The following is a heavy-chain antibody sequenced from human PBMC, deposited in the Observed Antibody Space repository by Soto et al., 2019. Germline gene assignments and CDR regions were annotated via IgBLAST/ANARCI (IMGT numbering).Heavy chain of an antibody. CDR3: AKSDGTTRGYYYYMDV. Sequence: EVQLLESGGGLVQPGGSLRLSCAASGFPFRNYAMNWVRQAPGKGLEWVSSISYSGDSSYFADSVKGRFTVSRDNSRSTLYLQMSSLRAEDTAVYYCAKSDGTTRGYYYYMDVWGKGTTVTVSS. V-gene: IGHV3-23*01. CDR1: GFPFRNYA. CDR2: ISYSGDSS. J-gene: IGHJ6*03. D-gene: IGHD1-1*01.